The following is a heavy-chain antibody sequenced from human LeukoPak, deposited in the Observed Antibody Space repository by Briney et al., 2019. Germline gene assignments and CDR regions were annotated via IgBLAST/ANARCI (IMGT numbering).Heavy chain of an antibody. V-gene: IGHV3-30*18. CDR2: ISYDGSNK. J-gene: IGHJ4*02. CDR1: GFTFSSYG. CDR3: AKVENTYYYDSSGYYYFDY. D-gene: IGHD3-22*01. Sequence: GGSLRLSCAASGFTFSSYGMHWVRQAPGKGLEWVAVISYDGSNKYYADSVKGRFTISRDNSKNTLYLQMNSLRAEDTAVYYCAKVENTYYYDSSGYYYFDYWGQGTLVTVSS.